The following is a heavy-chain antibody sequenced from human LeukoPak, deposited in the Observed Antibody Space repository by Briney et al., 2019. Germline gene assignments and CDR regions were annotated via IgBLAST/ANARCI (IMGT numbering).Heavy chain of an antibody. Sequence: SETLSLTCTVSGGSISTSNYYWGWIRQPPGKGLEWIGNIFYSGSTYYSPSLKSRVTISLDTSRNQFSLKLNSVTAADTAVYYCARLGVVGIDQNWSDPWGQGTLVTVSP. CDR2: IFYSGST. V-gene: IGHV4-39*07. CDR1: GGSISTSNYY. CDR3: ARLGVVGIDQNWSDP. J-gene: IGHJ5*02. D-gene: IGHD2-2*01.